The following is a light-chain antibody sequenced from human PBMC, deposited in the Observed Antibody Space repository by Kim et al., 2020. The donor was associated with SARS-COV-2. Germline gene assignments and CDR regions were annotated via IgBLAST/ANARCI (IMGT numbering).Light chain of an antibody. CDR1: SLRTYY. J-gene: IGLJ2*01. CDR3: NSRDSNDYVV. Sequence: SSELTQDPAVSVALGQTVRITCQGDSLRTYYATWYQQKPGQAPKVVIYGKDNRPSGVPDRFSGSSSGNTSYLTITGTQAGDEDDYSCNSRDSNDYVVFGGGTKVTVL. V-gene: IGLV3-19*01. CDR2: GKD.